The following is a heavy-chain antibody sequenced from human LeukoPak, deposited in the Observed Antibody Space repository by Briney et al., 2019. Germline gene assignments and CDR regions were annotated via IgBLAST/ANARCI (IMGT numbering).Heavy chain of an antibody. D-gene: IGHD3-16*01. CDR2: IYHSGST. V-gene: IGHV4-38-2*02. J-gene: IGHJ4*02. CDR3: ARGVGLTQGGAFDF. Sequence: SETLSLTCTVSGYSINSGFYWGWIRQPPGKGLEWIGSIYHSGSTHYKSSLKSRVTISVDTFKNHLSLKLTSVTAADTAVYYCARGVGLTQGGAFDFWGQGTLVTVSS. CDR1: GYSINSGFY.